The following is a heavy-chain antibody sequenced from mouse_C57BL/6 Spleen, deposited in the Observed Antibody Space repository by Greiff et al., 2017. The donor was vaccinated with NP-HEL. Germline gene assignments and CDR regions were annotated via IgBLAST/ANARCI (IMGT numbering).Heavy chain of an antibody. CDR3: TRRDYYTPIEFDG. CDR1: GYTFTDYE. D-gene: IGHD2-12*01. J-gene: IGHJ1*03. V-gene: IGHV1-15*01. CDR2: IDPETGGT. Sequence: VQLQQSGAELVRPGASVTLSCKASGYTFTDYEMHWVKQTPVHGLEWIGAIDPETGGTAYNQKFKGKAILTADKSSSTAYMELRSLTSEDSAVYYSTRRDYYTPIEFDGWGTGTTVTVSS.